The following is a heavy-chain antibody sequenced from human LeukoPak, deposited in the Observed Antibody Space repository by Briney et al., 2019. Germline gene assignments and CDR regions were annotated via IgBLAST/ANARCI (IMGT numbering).Heavy chain of an antibody. V-gene: IGHV4-34*01. CDR2: IYYSGST. D-gene: IGHD3-9*01. CDR1: GGSFSGYY. Sequence: SETLSLTCAVSGGSFSGYYWSWIRQPPGKGLEWIGSIYYSGSTYYNPSLKSRVTISVDTSKNQFSLKLSSVTAADTAVYYCAREGGYYDILTGYPRNDAFDIWGQGTMVTVSS. CDR3: AREGGYYDILTGYPRNDAFDI. J-gene: IGHJ3*02.